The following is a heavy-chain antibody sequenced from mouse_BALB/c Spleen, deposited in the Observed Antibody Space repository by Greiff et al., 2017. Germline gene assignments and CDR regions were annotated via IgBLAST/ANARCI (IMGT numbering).Heavy chain of an antibody. CDR3: TRDPLYYGYVDYAMDY. CDR2: ISSGGSYT. Sequence: EVQLVESGGGLVKPGGSLKLSCAASGFTFSSYTMSWVRQTPEKRLEWVATISSGGSYTYYPDSVKGRFTISRDNAKNTLYLQMSSLKSEDTAMYYCTRDPLYYGYVDYAMDYWGQGTSVTVSS. CDR1: GFTFSSYT. V-gene: IGHV5-6-4*01. D-gene: IGHD1-2*01. J-gene: IGHJ4*01.